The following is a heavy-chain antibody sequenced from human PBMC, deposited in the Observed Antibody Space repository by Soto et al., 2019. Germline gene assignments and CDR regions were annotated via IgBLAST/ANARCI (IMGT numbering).Heavy chain of an antibody. J-gene: IGHJ4*02. CDR2: INEGNGKT. Sequence: QVQLVQSGAEVKKPGASVKVSCKASGYTFTSYAMHWVRQAPGQRLEWMGWINEGNGKTKYSQKFQGRVTITRDTSASTAYMELSSLRSEDTAVYYCARDVWFGESRGGGGMHWGQGTLVTVSS. D-gene: IGHD3-10*01. V-gene: IGHV1-3*01. CDR3: ARDVWFGESRGGGGMH. CDR1: GYTFTSYA.